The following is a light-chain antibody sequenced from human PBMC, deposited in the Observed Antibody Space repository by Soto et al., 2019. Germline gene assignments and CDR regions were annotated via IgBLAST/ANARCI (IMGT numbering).Light chain of an antibody. J-gene: IGKJ1*01. CDR3: QQYNNWPRT. V-gene: IGKV3-15*01. Sequence: EIVMTQSPATLSVSPGERATLSCRASQSVSSNLAWYQQKPGQAPRLLIYGASTRATGIPARFSGSGSGTEFTLTISNQQSEDFAVYYCQQYNNWPRTFGQGTKVEIK. CDR1: QSVSSN. CDR2: GAS.